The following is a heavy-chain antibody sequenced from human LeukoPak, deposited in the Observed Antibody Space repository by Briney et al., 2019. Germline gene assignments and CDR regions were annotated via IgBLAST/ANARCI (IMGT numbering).Heavy chain of an antibody. CDR1: GFTFSSYS. V-gene: IGHV3-21*01. Sequence: GGSLRLSCAASGFTFSSYSMTWVRQAPGKGLEWVSSISSSSSYIYYADSVKGRFTISRDNAKNSLYLQMNSLRAEDTAVYYCAREERITMIRGVHFDYWGQGTLVTVSS. J-gene: IGHJ4*02. CDR3: AREERITMIRGVHFDY. D-gene: IGHD3-10*01. CDR2: ISSSSSYI.